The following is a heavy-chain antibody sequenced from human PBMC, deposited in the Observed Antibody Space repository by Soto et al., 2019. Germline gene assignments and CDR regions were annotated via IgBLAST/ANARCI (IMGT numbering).Heavy chain of an antibody. CDR3: ARRGPYYDFWSGFPGAFDI. CDR1: GGSISSSSYY. D-gene: IGHD3-3*01. J-gene: IGHJ3*02. V-gene: IGHV4-39*01. Sequence: QLQLQESGPGLVKPSETLSLTCTVSGGSISSSSYYWGWIRQPPGKGLEWIGSIYYSGSTYYNPSLKSRVTISVDTSKNQFSLKLSSVTAADTAVYYCARRGPYYDFWSGFPGAFDIWGQGTMVTVSS. CDR2: IYYSGST.